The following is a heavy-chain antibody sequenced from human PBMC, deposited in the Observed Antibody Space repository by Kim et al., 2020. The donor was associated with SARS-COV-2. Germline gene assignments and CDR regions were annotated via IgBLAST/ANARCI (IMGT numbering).Heavy chain of an antibody. Sequence: GGSLRLSCSASGFTFSSYAMTWVRQAPGKGLEWVSGITDTGSSTYYADSVKGRFTISRDNSMNMLYLHMNSLRAEDTALYYCVNGGFCSDDGCHPYYFSYGVDVWGQGTTVTVSS. CDR3: VNGGFCSDDGCHPYYFSYGVDV. CDR1: GFTFSSYA. D-gene: IGHD2-15*01. CDR2: ITDTGSST. V-gene: IGHV3-23*01. J-gene: IGHJ6*02.